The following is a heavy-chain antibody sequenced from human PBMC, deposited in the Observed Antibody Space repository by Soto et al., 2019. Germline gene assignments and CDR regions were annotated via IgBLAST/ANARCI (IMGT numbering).Heavy chain of an antibody. CDR1: GGSFSGYY. J-gene: IGHJ5*02. V-gene: IGHV4-34*01. D-gene: IGHD1-1*01. Sequence: SETLSLTCAVFGGSFSGYYWSWIRQPPGRGLEWIGEINHRGSTNYNPSLESRVTMSVDTSKNQFSLMLTSVTAADTAVYYCATTTWNHNWFDPWGQGTLVTVSS. CDR2: INHRGST. CDR3: ATTTWNHNWFDP.